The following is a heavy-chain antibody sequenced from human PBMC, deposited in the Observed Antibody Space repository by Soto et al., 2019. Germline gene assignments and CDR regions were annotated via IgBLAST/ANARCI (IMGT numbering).Heavy chain of an antibody. CDR1: GFTFSSYS. CDR3: ASPLWFGAKNYYYYGMDV. Sequence: EVQLVESGGGLVKPGGSLRLSCAASGFTFSSYSMNWVRQAPGKGLEWVSSISSSSSYIYYADSVKGRFTISRDNAKNSLYLQMNSLRAEDTAVYYCASPLWFGAKNYYYYGMDVWGQGTTVTVSS. CDR2: ISSSSSYI. V-gene: IGHV3-21*01. J-gene: IGHJ6*02. D-gene: IGHD3-10*01.